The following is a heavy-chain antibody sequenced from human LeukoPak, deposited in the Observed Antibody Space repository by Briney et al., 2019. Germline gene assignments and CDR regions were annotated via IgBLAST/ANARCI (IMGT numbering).Heavy chain of an antibody. CDR2: IYYTGNT. Sequence: AETLSLTCTVSGVSISSSNSYWGWIRQPPGKGLEWIGSIYYTGNTYYNASLKSRVTISIDTSKNQISLRLTSVTATDTAMYYCARQTGSGLFTLPGGQGTLVTVSS. V-gene: IGHV4-39*01. D-gene: IGHD3/OR15-3a*01. CDR1: GVSISSSNSY. CDR3: ARQTGSGLFTLP. J-gene: IGHJ4*02.